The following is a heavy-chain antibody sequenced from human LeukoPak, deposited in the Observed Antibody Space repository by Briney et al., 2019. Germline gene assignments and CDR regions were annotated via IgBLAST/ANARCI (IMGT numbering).Heavy chain of an antibody. CDR1: GGTFSSYA. J-gene: IGHJ4*02. D-gene: IGHD7-27*01. V-gene: IGHV1-69*05. Sequence: SVKVSCKASGGTFSSYAISWVRQAPGQGLEWMGRIIPIFGTANYAQTFQGRGTITTDESTSTAYMELSSLRSEDTAVDYCARARLAGSLGNFDYWGQGTLVTVSS. CDR2: IIPIFGTA. CDR3: ARARLAGSLGNFDY.